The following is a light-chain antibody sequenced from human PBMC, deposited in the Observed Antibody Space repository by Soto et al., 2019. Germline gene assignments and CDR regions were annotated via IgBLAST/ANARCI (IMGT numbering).Light chain of an antibody. J-gene: IGLJ3*02. CDR3: AAWDDSLNGWV. Sequence: QSVLTQPPSVSGAPGQRVTISCTGSSSNIGTGYLVHWYQQIPGTAPKLLIYADTNRPSGVPDRFSGSKSGTSASLAITGLQAEDEAYYYCAAWDDSLNGWVFGGGTKLTVL. CDR1: SSNIGTGYL. CDR2: ADT. V-gene: IGLV1-40*01.